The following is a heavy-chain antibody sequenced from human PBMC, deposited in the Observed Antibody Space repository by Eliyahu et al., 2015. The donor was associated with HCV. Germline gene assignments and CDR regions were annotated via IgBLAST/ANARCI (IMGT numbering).Heavy chain of an antibody. V-gene: IGHV3-33*01. J-gene: IGHJ5*02. CDR3: AREVAAAGPRWFDP. CDR2: IWYDGSNK. Sequence: QVQLVESGGGVVQPGRSLRLSCAASGFXFSSYGMPWVRQAPGKGLEWVAVIWYDGSNKYYADSVKGRFTISRDNSKNTLYLQMNSLRAEDTAVYYCAREVAAAGPRWFDPWGQGTLVTVSS. CDR1: GFXFSSYG. D-gene: IGHD6-13*01.